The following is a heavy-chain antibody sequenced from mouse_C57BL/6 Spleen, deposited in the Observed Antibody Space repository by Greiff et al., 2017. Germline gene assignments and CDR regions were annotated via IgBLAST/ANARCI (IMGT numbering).Heavy chain of an antibody. D-gene: IGHD2-13*01. CDR1: GYTFTDYE. Sequence: QVQLQQSGAELVRPGASVTLSCKASGYTFTDYEMHWVKQTPVHGLEWIGAIDPETGGTAYNQKFKGKAILTADKSSSTAYMELRSLTSADSAVYDCTSQDGDFPWFADWGQGTLVTVAA. CDR3: TSQDGDFPWFAD. J-gene: IGHJ3*01. V-gene: IGHV1-15*01. CDR2: IDPETGGT.